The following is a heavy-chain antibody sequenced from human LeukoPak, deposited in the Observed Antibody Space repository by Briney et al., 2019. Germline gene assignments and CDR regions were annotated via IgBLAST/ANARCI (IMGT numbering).Heavy chain of an antibody. V-gene: IGHV3-21*01. CDR2: ISGSGGTT. D-gene: IGHD2-2*01. CDR1: GFTFSSYD. Sequence: GGSLRLSCAASGFTFSSYDMHWVRQAPGKGLEWVSAISGSGGTTLYADSVKGRFTISRDNAKNSLYLQMNSLRAEDTAVYYCARACSSTSCYFAFDIWGQGTMVTVSS. CDR3: ARACSSTSCYFAFDI. J-gene: IGHJ3*02.